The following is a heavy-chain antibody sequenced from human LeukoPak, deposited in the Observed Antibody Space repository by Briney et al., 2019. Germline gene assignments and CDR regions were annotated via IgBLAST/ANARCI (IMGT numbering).Heavy chain of an antibody. CDR1: GFTFSSYA. D-gene: IGHD3-9*01. J-gene: IGHJ4*02. CDR2: IKQDGSEK. V-gene: IGHV3-7*01. Sequence: GGSLRLSCAASGFTFSSYAMSWVRQAPGKGLEWVANIKQDGSEKYYVDSVKGRFTISRDNAKNSLYLQMTSLRAEDTAVYYCARDSWLQTNFDYWGQGTLVTVSS. CDR3: ARDSWLQTNFDY.